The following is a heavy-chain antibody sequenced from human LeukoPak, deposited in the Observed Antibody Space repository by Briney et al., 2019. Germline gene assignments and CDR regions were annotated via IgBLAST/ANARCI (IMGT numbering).Heavy chain of an antibody. CDR2: ISAYNGNT. CDR1: GCTFTSYG. Sequence: ASVKVSCKASGCTFTSYGISWVRQAPGQGLEWMGWISAYNGNTNYAQKLQGRVTMTTDTSTSTAYMELRSLRSDDTAVYYCARVWVAATFVPLGYWGQGTLVTVSS. V-gene: IGHV1-18*01. J-gene: IGHJ4*02. CDR3: ARVWVAATFVPLGY. D-gene: IGHD2-15*01.